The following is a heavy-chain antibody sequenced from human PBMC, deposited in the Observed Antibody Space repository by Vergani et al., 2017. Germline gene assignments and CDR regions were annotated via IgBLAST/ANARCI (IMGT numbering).Heavy chain of an antibody. CDR1: GYTFTSYA. J-gene: IGHJ6*02. V-gene: IGHV1-3*01. D-gene: IGHD6-19*01. CDR2: INAGNGNT. Sequence: QVQLVQSGAEVKKPGASVKVSCKASGYTFTSYAMHWVRQAPGQRLEWMGWINAGNGNTKYSQKFQGRVTITRDTSASTAYMELSSLRSEDTAVYYCARTRPKQWLVNYYGMDVWGQGTTVTVSS. CDR3: ARTRPKQWLVNYYGMDV.